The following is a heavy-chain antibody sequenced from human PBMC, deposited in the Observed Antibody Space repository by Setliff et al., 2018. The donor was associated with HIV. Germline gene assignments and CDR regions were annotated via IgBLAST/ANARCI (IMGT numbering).Heavy chain of an antibody. Sequence: PGGSLRLSCATSGFPFSNYWMSWVRQAPGKGLEWVGFIRSKAYGGTTEYAASVKGRFTISRDDSKSIAYLQMNSLKTEDTAVYYCRFGAALRDYWGQGTLVTVSS. J-gene: IGHJ4*02. D-gene: IGHD3-16*01. CDR2: IRSKAYGGTT. CDR1: GFPFSNYW. V-gene: IGHV3-49*04. CDR3: RFGAALRDY.